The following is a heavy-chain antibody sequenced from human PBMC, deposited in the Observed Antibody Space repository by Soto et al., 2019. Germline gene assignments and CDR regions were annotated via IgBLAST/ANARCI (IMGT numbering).Heavy chain of an antibody. Sequence: QVQLVESGGSVVRPGRSLRLSCAASGFIFSNYGMHWVRQAAGKGLEWVAVIWYDGTNKYYADSVKGRFTISRDNSKNALYLQMNSLRAEDMAVYYCARAGDIVMGTHELGAFDIWGQGTVVTVSS. V-gene: IGHV3-33*01. J-gene: IGHJ3*02. CDR1: GFIFSNYG. D-gene: IGHD5-18*01. CDR3: ARAGDIVMGTHELGAFDI. CDR2: IWYDGTNK.